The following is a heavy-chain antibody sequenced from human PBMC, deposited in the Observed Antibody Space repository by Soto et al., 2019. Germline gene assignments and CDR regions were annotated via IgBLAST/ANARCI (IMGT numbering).Heavy chain of an antibody. Sequence: PSETLSLTCAVYGGSFSGYYWTWIRQPPGTGLEWIGEINHSGSTNYNPSLKSRVTMSVDTSKNQFSLKLTSVTAADTAVYYCARDKITGLFDYWGQGTLVTV. D-gene: IGHD2-8*02. CDR1: GGSFSGYY. V-gene: IGHV4-34*01. CDR2: INHSGST. J-gene: IGHJ4*02. CDR3: ARDKITGLFDY.